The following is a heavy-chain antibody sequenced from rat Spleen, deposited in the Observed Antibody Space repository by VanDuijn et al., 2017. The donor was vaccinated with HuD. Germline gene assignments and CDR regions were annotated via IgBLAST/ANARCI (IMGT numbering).Heavy chain of an antibody. Sequence: EVQLVESGGGLVQPGRSMKLSCAVSGFTFSNYGVHWIRQAPTKGLEWVASISPSGTRTSYRDSVKGRFAISRDNAKSSLYLQMNSLKSEDTATYYCARHEQLGSPNWFAYWGQGTLVTVS. CDR1: GFTFSNYG. D-gene: IGHD1-3*01. CDR2: ISPSGTRT. J-gene: IGHJ3*01. CDR3: ARHEQLGSPNWFAY. V-gene: IGHV5-19*01.